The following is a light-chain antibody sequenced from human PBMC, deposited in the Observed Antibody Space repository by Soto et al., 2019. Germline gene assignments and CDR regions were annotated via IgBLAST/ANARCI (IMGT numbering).Light chain of an antibody. CDR3: QSYDGTNHWV. J-gene: IGLJ3*02. CDR2: EDN. CDR1: SGSIASNY. V-gene: IGLV6-57*02. Sequence: NFMLTQPHSVSESPGKTVTISCTGSSGSIASNYVQWYQQRPGSAPTTVIYEDNQRPSGVPDRFSGSIDRSSNSASLTISGLKTEDEADYYWQSYDGTNHWVFGGGTKLTVL.